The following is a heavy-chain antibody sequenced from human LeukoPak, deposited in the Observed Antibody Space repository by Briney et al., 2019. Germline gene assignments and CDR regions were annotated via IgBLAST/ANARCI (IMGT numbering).Heavy chain of an antibody. CDR2: IYYSGST. V-gene: IGHV4-59*01. CDR1: GGSISSYY. D-gene: IGHD2-2*01. Sequence: SETLSLTCSVSGGSISSYYWSWIRQPPGKGLEYIGYIYYSGSTNYNPSLKSRVTISVDTSKDQFSLNLTSVTAADTAVYYCARLKCISTTCPSRYVMDVWGKGTTVTVSS. CDR3: ARLKCISTTCPSRYVMDV. J-gene: IGHJ6*04.